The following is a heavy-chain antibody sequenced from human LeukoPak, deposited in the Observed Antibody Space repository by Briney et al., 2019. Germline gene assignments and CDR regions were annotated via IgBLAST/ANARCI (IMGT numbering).Heavy chain of an antibody. J-gene: IGHJ3*02. Sequence: PGGSLRLSCTASGFTFSNYAMHWVRQAPGKGLQWVAIIRYERYGGSDKYYADSVKGRFTISRDNAKSTLYLQMDSLRAEDTAVYYCARACDYGDYVGICAFDIWGQGTMVTVSS. CDR2: IRYERYGGSDK. CDR3: ARACDYGDYVGICAFDI. V-gene: IGHV3-33*04. D-gene: IGHD4-17*01. CDR1: GFTFSNYA.